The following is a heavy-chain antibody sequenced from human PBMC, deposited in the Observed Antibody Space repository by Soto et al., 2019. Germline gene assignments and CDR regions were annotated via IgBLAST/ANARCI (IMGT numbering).Heavy chain of an antibody. V-gene: IGHV3-30-3*01. CDR2: ISYDGSNK. D-gene: IGHD3-10*01. Sequence: ESGGGVVQPGRSLRLSCAASGFTFSSYAMHWVRQAPGKGLEWVAVISYDGSNKYYADSVKGRFTISRDNSKNTLYLQMNSLRAEDTAVYYCARDYGEGGSGSYFFDYWGQGTLVTVSS. J-gene: IGHJ4*02. CDR3: ARDYGEGGSGSYFFDY. CDR1: GFTFSSYA.